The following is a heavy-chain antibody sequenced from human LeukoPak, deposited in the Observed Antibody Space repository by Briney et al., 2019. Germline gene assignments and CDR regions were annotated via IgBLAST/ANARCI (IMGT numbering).Heavy chain of an antibody. CDR1: GFTFTSSA. J-gene: IGHJ4*02. CDR3: AAGVITFGGVIVSLGFDY. Sequence: SVKVSCKASGFTFTSSAVQWVGQARGQRLEWIGWIAVGSGNTNYAQKCQERVTITRDMSTSTAYMELSSLRSEDTAVYYCAAGVITFGGVIVSLGFDYWGQGTLVTVSS. D-gene: IGHD3-16*02. CDR2: IAVGSGNT. V-gene: IGHV1-58*01.